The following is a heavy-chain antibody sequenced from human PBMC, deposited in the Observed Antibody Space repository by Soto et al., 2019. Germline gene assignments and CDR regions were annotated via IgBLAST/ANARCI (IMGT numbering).Heavy chain of an antibody. CDR2: IYYSGST. CDR3: XARGPGTMAQIDY. V-gene: IGHV4-31*03. J-gene: IGHJ4*02. D-gene: IGHD3-10*01. Sequence: QVQLQESGPGLVKPSQTLSLTCTVSGGSISSGGYYWGWIRQHPGKGLEWIGYIYYSGSTYYNPSLKCRVTISVDXXXXXXXPXXXXVTAXXXXXXXXARGPGTMAQIDYWGQGTLVTVSS. CDR1: GGSISSGGYY.